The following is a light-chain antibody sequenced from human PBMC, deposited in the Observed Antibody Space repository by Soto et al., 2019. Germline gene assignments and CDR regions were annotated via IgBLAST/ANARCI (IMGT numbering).Light chain of an antibody. V-gene: IGKV1-39*01. J-gene: IGKJ5*01. CDR2: AAS. CDR1: QGISSY. Sequence: DIQLTQSPSFLSASVGDRVTITCRASQGISSYLAWYQQKPGKAPKLLIYAASSLQSGIPSRFSGSGSGTDFTLAISSLQPEDFATYYCQQSDNIPITFGQGTRLEIK. CDR3: QQSDNIPIT.